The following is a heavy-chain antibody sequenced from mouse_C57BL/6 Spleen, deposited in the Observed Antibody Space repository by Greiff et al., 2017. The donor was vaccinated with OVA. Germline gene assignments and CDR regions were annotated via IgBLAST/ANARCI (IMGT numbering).Heavy chain of an antibody. CDR3: AKEEANWDFAY. V-gene: IGHV1-39*01. D-gene: IGHD4-1*01. J-gene: IGHJ3*01. CDR2: INPNYGTT. CDR1: GYSFTDYN. Sequence: VHVKQSGPELVKPGASVKISCKASGYSFTDYNMNWVKQSNGKSLEWIGVINPNYGTTSYNQKFKGKATLTVDQSSSTAYMQLNSLTSEDSAVYYCAKEEANWDFAYWGQGTLVTVSA.